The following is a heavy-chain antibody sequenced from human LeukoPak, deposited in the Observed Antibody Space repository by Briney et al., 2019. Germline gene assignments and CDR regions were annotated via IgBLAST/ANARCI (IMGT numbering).Heavy chain of an antibody. D-gene: IGHD4-23*01. CDR2: VKQDGNET. CDR3: ARYRGLKHAFDV. V-gene: IGHV3-7*01. Sequence: GGSLRLSCAASEFTFSSYWMSWVRQAPGKGRECVPTVKQDGNETYDVDSVKGRFNISRDNAKNSLYLQMNSLRDEDTAVYYCARYRGLKHAFDVWGQGTMVTVSP. CDR1: EFTFSSYW. J-gene: IGHJ3*01.